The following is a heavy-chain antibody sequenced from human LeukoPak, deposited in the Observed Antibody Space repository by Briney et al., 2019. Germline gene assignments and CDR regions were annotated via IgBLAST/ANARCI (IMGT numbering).Heavy chain of an antibody. J-gene: IGHJ4*02. CDR2: IYYSGST. CDR1: GGSISSYY. Sequence: SETLSVTCTVSGGSISSYYWSWIRQPPGKGLEWIGYIYYSGSTNYNPSLKSRVTISVDTSKNQFSLKLSSVTAADTAVYYCARGDYADAFDIWGQGTLVTVSS. V-gene: IGHV4-59*01. CDR3: ARGDYADAFDI. D-gene: IGHD4/OR15-4a*01.